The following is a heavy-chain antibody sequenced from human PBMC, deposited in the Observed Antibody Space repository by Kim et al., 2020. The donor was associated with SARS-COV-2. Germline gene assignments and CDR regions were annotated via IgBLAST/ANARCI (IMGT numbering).Heavy chain of an antibody. J-gene: IGHJ6*01. CDR3: TNDIGAGTEDYYYYYGM. CDR1: GFTFDDYA. Sequence: GGSLRLSCAASGFTFDDYAMHWVWQAPGKGLEWVSGISWNSGSICYAVSVKGGSTLARDTAKNSLYLQMKSLTAEDTAVYYCTNDIGAGTEDYYYYYGM. CDR2: ISWNSGSI. V-gene: IGHV3-9*01. D-gene: IGHD6-13*01.